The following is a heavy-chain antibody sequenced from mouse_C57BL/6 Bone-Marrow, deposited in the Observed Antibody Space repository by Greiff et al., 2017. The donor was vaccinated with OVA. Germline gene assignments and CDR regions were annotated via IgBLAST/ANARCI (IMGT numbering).Heavy chain of an antibody. CDR3: ARMGYYGSSYWYFDV. J-gene: IGHJ1*03. V-gene: IGHV1-39*01. D-gene: IGHD1-1*01. Sequence: EVQRVESGPELVKPGASVKISCKASGYSFTDYNMNWVKQSNGKSLEWIGVINPNYGTTSYNQKFKGKATLTVDQSSSTAYMQLNSLTSEDSAVYYCARMGYYGSSYWYFDVWGTGTTVTVSS. CDR2: INPNYGTT. CDR1: GYSFTDYN.